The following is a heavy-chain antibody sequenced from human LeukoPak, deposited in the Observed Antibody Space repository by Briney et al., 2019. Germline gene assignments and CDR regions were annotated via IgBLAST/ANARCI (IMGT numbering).Heavy chain of an antibody. V-gene: IGHV5-51*01. D-gene: IGHD2-15*01. CDR3: ARQCLVGGSCLPDY. CDR1: GYSFTSYW. CDR2: IYPGDSDT. J-gene: IGHJ4*02. Sequence: GESLKISCKGSGYSFTSYWIGWVRQMPGKGLEWMGIIYPGDSDTRYRPSFRGQVTFSADKSTNTAYLQWSSLKASDTAIYYCARQCLVGGSCLPDYWGQGTPVTVSS.